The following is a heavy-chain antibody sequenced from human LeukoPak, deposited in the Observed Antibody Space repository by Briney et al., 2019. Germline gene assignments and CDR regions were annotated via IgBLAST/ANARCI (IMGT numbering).Heavy chain of an antibody. J-gene: IGHJ4*02. V-gene: IGHV3-7*01. CDR1: GFTFSSYW. D-gene: IGHD6-13*01. Sequence: GGSLRLSCVDSGFTFSSYWMSWVRQAPGKGLEWVANIKQDGSEKYYVDSVKGRFTISRDNAKNSLYLQMNSLRAEDTAVYYCARDRRAPIAAAGTVDYWGQGTLVTVSS. CDR2: IKQDGSEK. CDR3: ARDRRAPIAAAGTVDY.